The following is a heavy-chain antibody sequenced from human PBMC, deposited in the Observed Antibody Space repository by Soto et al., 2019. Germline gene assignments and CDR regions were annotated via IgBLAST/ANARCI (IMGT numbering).Heavy chain of an antibody. CDR3: ARRARTYYFYGMDV. CDR1: GYSFTRYW. J-gene: IGHJ6*02. Sequence: LGESLKISCKGSGYSFTRYWIGWVRQMPGKGLEWMGIIYPGDSDTRYSPSFQGQVTISADRSISTAYLRWSSLKASDTATYYCARRARTYYFYGMDVWGQGTTVNVSS. V-gene: IGHV5-51*01. CDR2: IYPGDSDT.